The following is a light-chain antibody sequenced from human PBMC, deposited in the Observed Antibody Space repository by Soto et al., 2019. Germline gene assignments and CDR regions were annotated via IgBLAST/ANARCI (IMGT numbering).Light chain of an antibody. Sequence: EIVMTQSPATLSVSPGERATLSCRASHSVSTRLAWYQQKPGQAPRLLIYDASTRATGLPARFSGSGSGTDFTLTISSLQSEDFADYYCQHYTNWPLTFGGGTKVDIK. V-gene: IGKV3-15*01. CDR3: QHYTNWPLT. J-gene: IGKJ4*01. CDR1: HSVSTR. CDR2: DAS.